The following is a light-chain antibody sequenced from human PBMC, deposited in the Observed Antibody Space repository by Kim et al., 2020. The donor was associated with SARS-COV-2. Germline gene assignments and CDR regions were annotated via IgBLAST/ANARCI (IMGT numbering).Light chain of an antibody. V-gene: IGLV3-1*01. CDR2: QHT. Sequence: SYELTQPPSVSVSPGQTASITCSGSKLGDKYAYWYQKKPGQSPVLVIYQHTKRPSGISQRFSGSSSGNTATLTISRAQTMDEAHYYCQAWDSSTAVFGGG. CDR3: QAWDSSTAV. J-gene: IGLJ3*02. CDR1: KLGDKY.